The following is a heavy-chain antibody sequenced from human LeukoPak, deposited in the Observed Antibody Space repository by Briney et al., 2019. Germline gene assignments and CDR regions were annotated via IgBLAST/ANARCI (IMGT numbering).Heavy chain of an antibody. Sequence: PGGSLRLSCAASGFTFSSYAMSWVRQAPGKGLEWVSAISGSGGSTYYADSAKGRFTISRDNSKNTLYLQMNSLRAEDTAVYYCAKALGYQLLFDYWGQGTLVTVSS. CDR3: AKALGYQLLFDY. V-gene: IGHV3-23*01. D-gene: IGHD2-2*01. J-gene: IGHJ4*02. CDR1: GFTFSSYA. CDR2: ISGSGGST.